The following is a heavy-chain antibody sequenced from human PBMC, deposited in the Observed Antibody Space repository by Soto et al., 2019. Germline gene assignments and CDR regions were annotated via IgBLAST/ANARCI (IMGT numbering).Heavy chain of an antibody. Sequence: SETLSLTCTVSGGSISSYYWSWIRQPPGKGLEWIGYIYYSGSTNYNPSLKSRVTIPVDTSKNQFSLKLSSVTAADTAVYYCARHILYCSGGSCYSNYYYYMDVWGKGTTVTVSS. CDR1: GGSISSYY. V-gene: IGHV4-59*08. CDR3: ARHILYCSGGSCYSNYYYYMDV. CDR2: IYYSGST. D-gene: IGHD2-15*01. J-gene: IGHJ6*03.